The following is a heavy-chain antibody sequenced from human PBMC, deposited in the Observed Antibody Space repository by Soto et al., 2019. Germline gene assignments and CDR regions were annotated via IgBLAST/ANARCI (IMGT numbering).Heavy chain of an antibody. V-gene: IGHV3-23*01. Sequence: GGSLRLSCAASGFTFRSHAMSWVRQAPGKGLEWVSAISGSGDSTYYADSVKGRFTISRDNSKSTLYLQMNSLRAEDTAVYYCERDPNSMTVVGNFDYWGQGTLVTVSS. J-gene: IGHJ4*02. D-gene: IGHD3-22*01. CDR3: ERDPNSMTVVGNFDY. CDR2: ISGSGDST. CDR1: GFTFRSHA.